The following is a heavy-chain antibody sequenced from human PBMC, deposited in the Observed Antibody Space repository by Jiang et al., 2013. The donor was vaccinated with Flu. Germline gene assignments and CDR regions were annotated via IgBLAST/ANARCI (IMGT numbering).Heavy chain of an antibody. CDR2: ISYDGSNK. Sequence: QLVESGGGVVQPGRSLRLSCAASGFTFSSYGMHWVRQAPGKGLEWVAVISYDGSNKYYADSVKGRFTISRDNSKNTLYLQMNSLRAEDTAVYYCARDHGGYSGYDLVYWGQGTLVTVSS. CDR1: GFTFSSYG. D-gene: IGHD5-12*01. CDR3: ARDHGGYSGYDLVY. J-gene: IGHJ4*02. V-gene: IGHV3-33*05.